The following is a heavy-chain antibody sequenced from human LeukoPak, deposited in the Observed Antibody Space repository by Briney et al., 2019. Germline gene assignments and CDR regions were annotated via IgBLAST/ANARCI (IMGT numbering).Heavy chain of an antibody. V-gene: IGHV3-48*04. Sequence: GGSLRLSCAASGLTFSDYSMDWVRQAPGKGLEWVSYISSSSSTIYYAVSVRGRFTISRDNAKNSLYLQMNSLRAEDTAVYYCARETPRRGETRDGYRWGQGTLVTVSS. CDR3: ARETPRRGETRDGYR. J-gene: IGHJ4*02. CDR1: GLTFSDYS. D-gene: IGHD5-24*01. CDR2: ISSSSSTI.